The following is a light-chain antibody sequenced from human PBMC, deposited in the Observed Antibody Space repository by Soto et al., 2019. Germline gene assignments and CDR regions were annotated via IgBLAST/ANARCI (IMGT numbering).Light chain of an antibody. J-gene: IGKJ4*01. V-gene: IGKV3-20*01. CDR3: QQYDNSFT. CDR1: QSVSSSY. CDR2: GAS. Sequence: EIVWKQSPGTLSLSPGERATLSCRASQSVSSSYLAWYQQKPGQAPRLLIYGASSRATGIPDRFSGSGSGTDFTLTISRLESEDFAVYYGQQYDNSFTFGGGTKVDTK.